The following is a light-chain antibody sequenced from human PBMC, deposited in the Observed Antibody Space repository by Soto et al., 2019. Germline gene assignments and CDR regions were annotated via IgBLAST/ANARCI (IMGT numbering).Light chain of an antibody. CDR3: AAWDDSLKGVV. CDR2: YDD. J-gene: IGLJ2*01. CDR1: SSNIGNNA. Sequence: QSVLTQPPSVSEAPRQRVTISCSGSSSNIGNNAVNWYQQLPGKAPKLLIYYDDLLPSGVSDRFSGSKSGTSASLAISGLQSEDGADYYCAAWDDSLKGVVFGGGTKVTVL. V-gene: IGLV1-36*01.